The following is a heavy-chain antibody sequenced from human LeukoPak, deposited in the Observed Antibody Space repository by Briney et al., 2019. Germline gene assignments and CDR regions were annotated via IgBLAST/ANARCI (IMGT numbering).Heavy chain of an antibody. V-gene: IGHV1-46*01. J-gene: IGHJ4*02. CDR3: ARLLLWFGEFDY. Sequence: ASVKVSCKASVYTFTSYYMHWVRQAPAQGLEWMGIINPSGGSTSYAQKFQGRVTMTRDTSPSTLYMELSTLTSEDTAVYYCARLLLWFGEFDYWGQGTLVTVSS. CDR2: INPSGGST. D-gene: IGHD3-10*01. CDR1: VYTFTSYY.